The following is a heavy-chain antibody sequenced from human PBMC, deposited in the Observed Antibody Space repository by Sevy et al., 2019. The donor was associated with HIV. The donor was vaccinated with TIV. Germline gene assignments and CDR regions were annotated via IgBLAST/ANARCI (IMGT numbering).Heavy chain of an antibody. V-gene: IGHV4-31*03. D-gene: IGHD3-22*01. J-gene: IGHJ4*02. Sequence: SETLSLTCTVSGASISSGAYYWSWIRQHPGKGMEWIGYIYYSGRTYYNPSLKSRLTISVDTSKNQFSLKLTSVTAADTAVYYCARDAWDSRGYYLDYWGQGTLVTVSS. CDR3: ARDAWDSRGYYLDY. CDR1: GASISSGAYY. CDR2: IYYSGRT.